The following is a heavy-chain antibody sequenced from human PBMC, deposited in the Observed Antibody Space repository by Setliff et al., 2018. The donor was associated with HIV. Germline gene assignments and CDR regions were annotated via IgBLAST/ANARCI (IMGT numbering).Heavy chain of an antibody. D-gene: IGHD4-4*01. CDR3: ATAHYSHDWGADH. J-gene: IGHJ4*02. CDR1: GFAISGFDST. Sequence: SVKVSCKASGFAISGFDSTVNWVRQAPGQGLEWVGGIIPRLHTANSARAFEGRVTITADEATNTVYMELSSLMSEDTAIYYCATAHYSHDWGADHWGLGALVTV. CDR2: IIPRLHTA. V-gene: IGHV1-69*13.